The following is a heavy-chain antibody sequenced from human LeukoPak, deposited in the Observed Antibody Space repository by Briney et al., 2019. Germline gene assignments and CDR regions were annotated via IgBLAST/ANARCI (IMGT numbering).Heavy chain of an antibody. CDR2: IYYSGST. J-gene: IGHJ4*02. CDR3: ARGYGSGSYNNFNH. Sequence: PSETLSLTCTVSGGSISSSSYYWGWIRQPPGKGLEWIGRIYYSGSTYYNPSLKSRVTISVDTSKNQFSLNPISVTAADTAVYYCARGYGSGSYNNFNHWGQGILVTVSS. D-gene: IGHD3-10*01. CDR1: GGSISSSSYY. V-gene: IGHV4-39*07.